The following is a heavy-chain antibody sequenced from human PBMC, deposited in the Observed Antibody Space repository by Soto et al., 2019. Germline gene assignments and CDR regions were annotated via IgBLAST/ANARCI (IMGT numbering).Heavy chain of an antibody. J-gene: IGHJ4*02. CDR3: GRAYTDFWSGHVDY. Sequence: GGSLRLSCAVSGFTFSDYSMNWVRQAPGRGLEWISYISKNSFTIHYADSVEGRFAISRDNAKSSLCLQMNGLRADATAVYYCGRAYTDFWSGHVDYWGRGALVTVSS. CDR1: GFTFSDYS. CDR2: ISKNSFTI. D-gene: IGHD3-3*01. V-gene: IGHV3-48*01.